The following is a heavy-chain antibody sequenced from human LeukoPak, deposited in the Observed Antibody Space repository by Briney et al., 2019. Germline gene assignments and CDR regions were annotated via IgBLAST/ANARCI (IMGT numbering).Heavy chain of an antibody. J-gene: IGHJ3*02. CDR1: GYTLTSYD. Sequence: ASVEVSCKASGYTLTSYDINWVRQATGQGLEWMGWMNPNSGNTGYAQKFQGRVTMTRNTSISTAYMELSSLRSEDTAVYYCARSPPSYGDYARWAFDIWGQGTMVTVSS. CDR2: MNPNSGNT. D-gene: IGHD4-17*01. V-gene: IGHV1-8*01. CDR3: ARSPPSYGDYARWAFDI.